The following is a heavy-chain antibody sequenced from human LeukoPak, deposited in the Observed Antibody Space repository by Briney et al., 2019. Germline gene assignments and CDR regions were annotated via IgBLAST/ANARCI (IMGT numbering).Heavy chain of an antibody. D-gene: IGHD3-22*01. V-gene: IGHV1-2*02. CDR3: ARGDSSPYYYFDY. CDR1: GYTFTGYY. CDR2: INPNSGDT. J-gene: IGHJ4*02. Sequence: ASVKVPCKASGYTFTGYYLHWVRQAPGQGLECMGWINPNSGDTNYAQKFQGRVTMTRDTSISTAYMELSRLRSDDTAVFYCARGDSSPYYYFDYWGQGTLVTVSS.